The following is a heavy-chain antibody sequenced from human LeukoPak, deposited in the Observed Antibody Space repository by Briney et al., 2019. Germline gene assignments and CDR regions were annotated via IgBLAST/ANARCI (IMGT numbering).Heavy chain of an antibody. CDR1: GYTFSIYD. Sequence: EASVKLSFKASGYTFSIYDITWVRQAPGQGLDWMGWITPYNGNTDYVQKVQGRVTMTADTSTSTAYMELRSLISDDTAVYYCARLNSAANFLDYGGQGTLVTVS. D-gene: IGHD2-15*01. CDR3: ARLNSAANFLDY. CDR2: ITPYNGNT. V-gene: IGHV1-18*01. J-gene: IGHJ4*02.